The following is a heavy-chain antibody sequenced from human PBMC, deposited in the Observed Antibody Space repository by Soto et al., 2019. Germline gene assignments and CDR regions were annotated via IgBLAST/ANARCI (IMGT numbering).Heavy chain of an antibody. Sequence: QVQLVQSGAEVKKPGSSVTVSCKASGGTFGNSAISWVRQAPGQGLEWMGGILPIFPTPDYAQKFQGRVTITADDSTTTAYMELTSLRSEDTAVYYCARDKDRQQLGGNYYFGVDVWGQGTTVTVAS. V-gene: IGHV1-69*12. CDR2: ILPIFPTP. D-gene: IGHD3-3*02. J-gene: IGHJ6*02. CDR1: GGTFGNSA. CDR3: ARDKDRQQLGGNYYFGVDV.